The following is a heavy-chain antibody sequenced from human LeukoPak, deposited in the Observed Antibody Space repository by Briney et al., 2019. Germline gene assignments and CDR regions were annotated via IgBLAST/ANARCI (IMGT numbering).Heavy chain of an antibody. CDR3: ANNPDSSGDY. D-gene: IGHD3-22*01. V-gene: IGHV3-23*01. Sequence: GGSLRLSCAASGFTFSSYAMTWVRQAPGKGLEWVSIISGSGGSTYYADSVKGRFTISRDNSKNTLYLQMNSLRAEDTAVYYCANNPDSSGDYWGQGTLVTVSS. J-gene: IGHJ4*02. CDR2: ISGSGGST. CDR1: GFTFSSYA.